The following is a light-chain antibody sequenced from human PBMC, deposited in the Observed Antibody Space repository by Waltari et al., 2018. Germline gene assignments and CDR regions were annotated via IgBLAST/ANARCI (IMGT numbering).Light chain of an antibody. CDR3: QQRSNWPRALT. J-gene: IGKJ4*01. V-gene: IGKV3-11*01. Sequence: EIVLTLSPATLSLSPGERATLSCRASQSVGNYLAWYQQKPGQAPRLLIFEASIRATGIPARFSGSGSGTDFTLTISSLEPEDFAVYYCQQRSNWPRALTFGGGTKVEIK. CDR1: QSVGNY. CDR2: EAS.